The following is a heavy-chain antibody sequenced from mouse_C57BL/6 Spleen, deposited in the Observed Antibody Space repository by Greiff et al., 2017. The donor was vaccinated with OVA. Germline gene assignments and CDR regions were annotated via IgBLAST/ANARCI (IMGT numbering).Heavy chain of an antibody. V-gene: IGHV1-50*01. J-gene: IGHJ1*03. Sequence: QVQLKQPGAELVKPGASVKLSCKASGYTFTSYWMQWVKQRPGQGLEWLGEIDPYDSYTNYNQKFKGKATLTVDTSSSTAYMQLSSLTSEDSAVYYCAKKYGSSSYWYFDVWGTGTTVTVSS. D-gene: IGHD1-1*01. CDR2: IDPYDSYT. CDR1: GYTFTSYW. CDR3: AKKYGSSSYWYFDV.